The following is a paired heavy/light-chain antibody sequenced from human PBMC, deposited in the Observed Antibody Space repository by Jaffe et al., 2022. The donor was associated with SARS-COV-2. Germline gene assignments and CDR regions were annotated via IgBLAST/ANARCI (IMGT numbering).Heavy chain of an antibody. J-gene: IGHJ4*02. CDR2: ISYDGANE. D-gene: IGHD2-21*02. Sequence: QVHLLESGGGVVQPGRSLRISCAASGFTFSDYAMHWVRQAPGKGLEWVATISYDGANEYFADSVKGRFTISRDNSKNTLYLQMNSLRGEDTAVYFCARNYCGDDCFSSWGYLPYWGQGTLVTVSS. CDR1: GFTFSDYA. CDR3: ARNYCGDDCFSSWGYLPY. V-gene: IGHV3-30*04.
Light chain of an antibody. J-gene: IGLJ2*01. CDR2: VNSDGTH. V-gene: IGLV4-69*01. CDR3: QTWGSGIEV. Sequence: QLVLTQSPSASASLGDSVKLTCTLSSGHSNYAIAWHQQRPEKGPRFLMKVNSDGTHNKGDGIPDRFSGSSSGAERYLIISSLQSEDEADYYCQTWGSGIEVFGGGTKLTVL. CDR1: SGHSNYA.